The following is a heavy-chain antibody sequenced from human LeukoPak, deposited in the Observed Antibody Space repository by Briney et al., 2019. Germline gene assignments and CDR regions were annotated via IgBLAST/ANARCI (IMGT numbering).Heavy chain of an antibody. D-gene: IGHD2-2*01. V-gene: IGHV4-59*01. Sequence: PSETLSLTCTVSGGSISSYYWSWIRQPPATGLERIGYIYYSGSTNYNPSLKSRVTISVYTSKNQFSLKLSSVSAADTAVYFCARTSSSSGDMWFDAWGQGTLVTVSS. CDR2: IYYSGST. CDR3: ARTSSSSGDMWFDA. CDR1: GGSISSYY. J-gene: IGHJ5*02.